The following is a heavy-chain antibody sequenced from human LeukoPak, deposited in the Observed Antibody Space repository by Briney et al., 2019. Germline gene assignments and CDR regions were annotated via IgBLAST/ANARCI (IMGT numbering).Heavy chain of an antibody. J-gene: IGHJ6*04. CDR1: GFTFSSYS. D-gene: IGHD3-10*02. CDR3: AELGITMIGGV. Sequence: KSGGSLRLSCTGSGFTFSSYSMNWVRQAPGKGLEWVSSISSSSSYRYYEESVKGRFSISRDNARNSLYLQMNSLRAEDTAVYYCAELGITMIGGVWGKGTTVTISS. V-gene: IGHV3-21*01. CDR2: ISSSSSYR.